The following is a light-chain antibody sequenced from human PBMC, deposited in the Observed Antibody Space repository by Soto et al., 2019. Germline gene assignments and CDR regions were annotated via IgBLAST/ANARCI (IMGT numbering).Light chain of an antibody. CDR1: QSIDTY. CDR2: TAS. V-gene: IGKV1-39*01. J-gene: IGKJ1*01. CDR3: QQSYNTPRT. Sequence: DIQMTQFPSSLSASVGDRVTITCRASQSIDTYVNWYQQKPGKAPKVLIYTASALQSGVPSRFSGSGSWTDFTLNINGLQPEDFATYYCQQSYNTPRTFGQGTTVEIK.